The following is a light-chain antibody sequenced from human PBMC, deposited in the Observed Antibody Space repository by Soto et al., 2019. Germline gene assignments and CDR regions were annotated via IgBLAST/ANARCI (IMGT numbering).Light chain of an antibody. J-gene: IGLJ3*02. Sequence: QSVLTQPASVSGSPGQSITISCTGTSSDVGGYNYVSWYQQHPGKAPKLMIYEVSNRPSGVSNRFSGSKSGNTASLTISGLQAEAEADYYCSSYTSSSTPNWVFGGGTQLTVL. CDR3: SSYTSSSTPNWV. CDR1: SSDVGGYNY. V-gene: IGLV2-14*01. CDR2: EVS.